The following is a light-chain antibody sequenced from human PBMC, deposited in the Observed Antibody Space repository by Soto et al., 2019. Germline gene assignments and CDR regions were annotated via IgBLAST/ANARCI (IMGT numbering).Light chain of an antibody. CDR3: QQYNNWPRIFT. CDR2: GAS. J-gene: IGKJ3*01. CDR1: QSVSSN. V-gene: IGKV3-15*01. Sequence: EIVMTQSPATLSVSPGERATLSCRASQSVSSNLAWYQQKPGQAPRLLIYGASTRATGIPARFSGSGSGTEFTLTISSLQSEDFAVSYCQQYNNWPRIFTFGPGTKVDIK.